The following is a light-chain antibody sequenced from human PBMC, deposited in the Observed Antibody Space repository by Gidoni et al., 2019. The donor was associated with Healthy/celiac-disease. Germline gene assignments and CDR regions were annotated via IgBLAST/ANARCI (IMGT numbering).Light chain of an antibody. CDR2: GSS. CDR3: QQYNNWPPYT. Sequence: EIVMTQSPATLSVSPGERATLSCRASQSVSSNLAWYQQKPGQAPRHLIYGSSTRATGIPARFSGGGCGTEFTLTISSLQSEDFAVYYCQQYNNWPPYTFGQGTKLEIK. V-gene: IGKV3-15*01. J-gene: IGKJ2*01. CDR1: QSVSSN.